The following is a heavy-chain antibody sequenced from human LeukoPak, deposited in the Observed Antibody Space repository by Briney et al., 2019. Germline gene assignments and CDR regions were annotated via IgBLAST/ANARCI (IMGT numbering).Heavy chain of an antibody. CDR2: FSYSGST. D-gene: IGHD7-27*01. CDR3: ARDGPGDVGFDY. CDR1: RGSISNHY. V-gene: IGHV4-59*11. Sequence: SETLSLTCTVSRGSISNHYWGWIRQPPGKGLEWIGFFSYSGSTNYNPSLKSRVTISVDTSKNQFSLKLTSVTAADTAVYYCARDGPGDVGFDYWGQGTLVTVSS. J-gene: IGHJ4*02.